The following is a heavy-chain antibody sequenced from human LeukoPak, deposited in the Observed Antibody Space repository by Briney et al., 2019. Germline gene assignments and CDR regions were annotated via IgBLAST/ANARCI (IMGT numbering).Heavy chain of an antibody. V-gene: IGHV1-69*13. Sequence: GASVKVSCKASGYTFTNYDINWVRQAPGQGLEWMGGIIPIFGTANYAQKFQGRVTITADESTSTAYMELSSLRSEDTAVYYCARGLNYYDSSGYYYWGQGTLVTVSS. CDR1: GYTFTNYD. D-gene: IGHD3-22*01. J-gene: IGHJ4*02. CDR2: IIPIFGTA. CDR3: ARGLNYYDSSGYYY.